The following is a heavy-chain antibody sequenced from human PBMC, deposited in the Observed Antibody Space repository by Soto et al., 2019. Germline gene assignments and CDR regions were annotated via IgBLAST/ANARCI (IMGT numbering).Heavy chain of an antibody. V-gene: IGHV3-23*01. CDR3: AYISTPFDY. J-gene: IGHJ4*02. CDR1: GFTFSSYA. CDR2: ISGSGGST. D-gene: IGHD6-13*01. Sequence: EVQLLESGGGLVQPGGSLRLSCAASGFTFSSYAMSWVRQAPGKGLEWVSAISGSGGSTYYADSVKGRFTISRDNSKNPRYLQMTSLRAEDAGVYYCAYISTPFDYWGQGTLVTVSS.